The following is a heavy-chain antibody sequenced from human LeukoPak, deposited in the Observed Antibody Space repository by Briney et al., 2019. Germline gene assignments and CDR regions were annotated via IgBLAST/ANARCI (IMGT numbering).Heavy chain of an antibody. CDR1: GFTFSSYS. CDR2: ISSSSSYI. D-gene: IGHD4-11*01. CDR3: ARGIRSNYVDGMDV. J-gene: IGHJ6*02. V-gene: IGHV3-21*01. Sequence: GGSLRLSCAASGFTFSSYSMNWVRQAPGKGLEWVSSISSSSSYIYYADSVKGRFTISRDNAKNSLYLQMNSLRAGDTAVYYRARGIRSNYVDGMDVWGQGTTVTVSS.